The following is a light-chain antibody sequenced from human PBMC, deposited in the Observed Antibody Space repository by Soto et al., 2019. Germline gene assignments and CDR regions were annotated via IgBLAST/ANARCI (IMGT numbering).Light chain of an antibody. V-gene: IGKV1-5*01. J-gene: IGKJ1*01. Sequence: DIQMCQSAATLSVFIGDRVTITCRVSQSISSCLAWYQQKPGKAPKLLIYDASSLESGVPSRFSGSGSGTEFTLTISCLQPEDFATYYCQQYNSYAITFGQGTKVDI. CDR3: QQYNSYAIT. CDR2: DAS. CDR1: QSISSC.